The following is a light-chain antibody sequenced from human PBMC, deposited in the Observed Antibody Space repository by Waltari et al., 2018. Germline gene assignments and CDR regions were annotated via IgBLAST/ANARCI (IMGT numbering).Light chain of an antibody. CDR2: SAS. CDR1: QDISSF. J-gene: IGKJ5*01. CDR3: QQLLTYPIS. V-gene: IGKV1-9*01. Sequence: IQLTQSPSSLSASVGARVAITCRASQDISSFLAWYQQIPGKAPKRLISSASTLQSGVPSRFSGSGYGADFTLTISSLQPEDFATYYCQQLLTYPISFGQGTRLEIK.